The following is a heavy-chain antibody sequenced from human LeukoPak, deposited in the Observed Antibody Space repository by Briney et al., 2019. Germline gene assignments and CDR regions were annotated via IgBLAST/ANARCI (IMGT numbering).Heavy chain of an antibody. CDR3: ARGYSSGWYLD. CDR1: GFTFSSYS. J-gene: IGHJ4*02. V-gene: IGHV3-21*01. Sequence: GGSLRLSCVASGFTFSSYSMSWVRQAPWKGLEFVSSISSSSSFIYYADSVKGRFTISRDNAKKSLSLQMNSLRADDTAVYYCARGYSSGWYLDWGQGTLVTVSS. D-gene: IGHD6-13*01. CDR2: ISSSSSFI.